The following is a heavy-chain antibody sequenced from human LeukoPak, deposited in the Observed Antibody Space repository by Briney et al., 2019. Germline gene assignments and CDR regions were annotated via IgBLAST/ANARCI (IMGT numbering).Heavy chain of an antibody. D-gene: IGHD3-22*01. Sequence: SVKVSCKASGGTFNSYAISWVRQAPGQGLEWMGGIIPIFGTANYAQKFQGRVTITADESTSTAYMELSSLRSEDTAVYYCARADYYDSSDYFLFDYWGQGTLVTVSS. CDR1: GGTFNSYA. CDR2: IIPIFGTA. J-gene: IGHJ4*02. CDR3: ARADYYDSSDYFLFDY. V-gene: IGHV1-69*13.